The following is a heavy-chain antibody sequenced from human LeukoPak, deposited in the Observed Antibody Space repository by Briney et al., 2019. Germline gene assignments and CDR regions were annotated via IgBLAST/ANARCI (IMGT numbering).Heavy chain of an antibody. V-gene: IGHV4-31*03. CDR2: IYYSGST. CDR3: ARGIYYGSGRNDAFDI. J-gene: IGHJ3*02. D-gene: IGHD3-10*01. Sequence: PSQTLSLTCTVSGGSISSGGYYWSWIRQHPGKGLEWIGYIYYSGSTYYNPSLKSRVTISVDTSKNQFSLKLSSVTAADTAVYYCARGIYYGSGRNDAFDIWGQGTMATVSS. CDR1: GGSISSGGYY.